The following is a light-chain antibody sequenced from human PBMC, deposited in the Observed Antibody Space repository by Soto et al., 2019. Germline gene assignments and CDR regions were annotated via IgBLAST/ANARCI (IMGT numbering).Light chain of an antibody. Sequence: DLQMTQSPATLSASVGDRVTITCRASQSISKWLAWYQQKPGKAPKLLIHKASTLQIGVPSRFSGSGSGTEFTLTISSLEPEDFAVYYCQQRSNWPMYTFGQGTKLEIK. CDR2: KAS. CDR3: QQRSNWPMYT. V-gene: IGKV1-5*03. J-gene: IGKJ2*01. CDR1: QSISKW.